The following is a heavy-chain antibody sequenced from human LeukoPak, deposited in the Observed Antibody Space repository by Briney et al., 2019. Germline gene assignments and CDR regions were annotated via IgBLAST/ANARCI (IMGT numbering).Heavy chain of an antibody. V-gene: IGHV1-2*02. CDR1: GYTFTGYY. D-gene: IGHD3-16*02. J-gene: IGHJ4*02. CDR3: ARHRPARRSYYDYVWGSYRYCYFDY. Sequence: ASVKVSCKASGYTFTGYYMHWVRQAPGQGLEWMGWINPNSGGTNYAQKFQGGVTMTRDTSISTAYMELSRLRSDDTAVYYCARHRPARRSYYDYVWGSYRYCYFDYWGQGTLVTVSS. CDR2: INPNSGGT.